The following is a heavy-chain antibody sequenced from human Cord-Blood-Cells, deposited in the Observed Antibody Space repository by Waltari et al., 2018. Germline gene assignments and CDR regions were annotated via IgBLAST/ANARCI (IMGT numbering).Heavy chain of an antibody. CDR2: INHSGST. D-gene: IGHD2-2*01. V-gene: IGHV4-34*01. CDR3: ARAGCSSTSCYSGFYYYGMDV. CDR1: GGSSSGYY. Sequence: QVQLQQWGAGLLKPSETLSLTCAVYGGSSSGYYWSWIRQPPGQGREWMGEINHSGSTNYNPSRKSRVTISVDTSKNQFSLKLSSVTAADTVVYYCARAGCSSTSCYSGFYYYGMDVWGQGTTVTVSS. J-gene: IGHJ6*02.